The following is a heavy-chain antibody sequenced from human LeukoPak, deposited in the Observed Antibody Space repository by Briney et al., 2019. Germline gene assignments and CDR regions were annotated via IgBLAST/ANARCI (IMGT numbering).Heavy chain of an antibody. V-gene: IGHV3-74*01. CDR3: AKESRGERAFDI. CDR2: IDNDGSST. Sequence: PGGSLRLSCAASGFTFSGYWMLWVRQAPGKGPVWVSRIDNDGSSTTYADSVKGRFTISRDNSKNSLYLQMNSLRTEDTALYYCAKESRGERAFDIWGQGTMVTVSS. CDR1: GFTFSGYW. J-gene: IGHJ3*02. D-gene: IGHD3-16*01.